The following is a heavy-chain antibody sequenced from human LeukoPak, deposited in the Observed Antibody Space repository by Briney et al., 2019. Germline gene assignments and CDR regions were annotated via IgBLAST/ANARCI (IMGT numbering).Heavy chain of an antibody. J-gene: IGHJ4*02. Sequence: SVKVSCKASGGTFNRHAFSWVRQAPGQGLEWMGRIIPILNIANSAQKFQDRVTITADKSTSTAYMELSSLRSEDMAVYYCARESLSGGIAAADPFDYWGQGTLVTVSS. CDR3: ARESLSGGIAAADPFDY. CDR1: GGTFNRHA. V-gene: IGHV1-69*04. D-gene: IGHD6-13*01. CDR2: IIPILNIA.